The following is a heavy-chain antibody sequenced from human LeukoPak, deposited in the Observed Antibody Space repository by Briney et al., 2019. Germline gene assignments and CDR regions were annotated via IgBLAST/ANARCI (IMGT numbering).Heavy chain of an antibody. J-gene: IGHJ4*02. Sequence: SETLSRTCTVSGGSISSYYWSWIRQPPGKGLEWIGYIYYSGSTNYNPSLKSRVTISVDTSKNQFSLKLSSVTAADTAVYYCARLSTNHNRIAAAGNDYWGQGTLVTVFS. D-gene: IGHD6-13*01. V-gene: IGHV4-59*01. CDR3: ARLSTNHNRIAAAGNDY. CDR2: IYYSGST. CDR1: GGSISSYY.